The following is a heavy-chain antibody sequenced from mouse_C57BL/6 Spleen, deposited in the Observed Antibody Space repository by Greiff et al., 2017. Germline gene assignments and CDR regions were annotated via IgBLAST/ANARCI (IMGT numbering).Heavy chain of an antibody. D-gene: IGHD1-1*01. V-gene: IGHV2-2*01. CDR2: IWSGGST. Sequence: QVQLQQSGPGLVQPSQSLSITCTVSGFSLTSYGVHWVRQSPGKGLEWLGVIWSGGSTDYNAAFISRLSISKDNSKSQVFFKMNSLQADDTAIYYCAGSSRAWFAYWGQGTLVTVSA. CDR3: AGSSRAWFAY. J-gene: IGHJ3*01. CDR1: GFSLTSYG.